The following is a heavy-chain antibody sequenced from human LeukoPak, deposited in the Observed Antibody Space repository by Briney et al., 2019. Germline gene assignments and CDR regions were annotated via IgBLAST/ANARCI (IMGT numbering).Heavy chain of an antibody. D-gene: IGHD3-10*01. J-gene: IGHJ4*02. CDR1: GYSISSGYY. V-gene: IGHV4-38-2*02. CDR2: IYHSGST. Sequence: SETLSLTCTVSGYSISSGYYWGWIRQPPGKGLEWIGSIYHSGSTYYNPSLKSRVTISVDTSKNQFSLKLSSVTAADTAVYYCARIDGSGSYNVDYWGQGTLVTVSS. CDR3: ARIDGSGSYNVDY.